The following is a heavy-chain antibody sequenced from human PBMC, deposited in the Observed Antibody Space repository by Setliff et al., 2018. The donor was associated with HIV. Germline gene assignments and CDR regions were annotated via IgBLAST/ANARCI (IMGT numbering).Heavy chain of an antibody. CDR1: GGSISSYY. CDR2: IYYSGST. D-gene: IGHD2-15*01. J-gene: IGHJ6*03. CDR3: AREGGVDLPAMDV. Sequence: SETLSLTCTVSGGSISSYYWSWIRQPPGKGLEWIGYIYYSGSTGYNPSLKSRVTISVDTSKKQFSLKLRSVTAADTAVYYCAREGGVDLPAMDVWGKGTTVTVSS. V-gene: IGHV4-59*01.